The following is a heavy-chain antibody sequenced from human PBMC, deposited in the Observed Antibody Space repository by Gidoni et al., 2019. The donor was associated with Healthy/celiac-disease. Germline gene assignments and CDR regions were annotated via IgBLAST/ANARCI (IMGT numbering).Heavy chain of an antibody. V-gene: IGHV4-34*01. Sequence: SGYYWSWIRQPPGKGLEWIGEINHSGSTNYNPSLKSRVTISVDTSKNQFSLKLSSVTAADTAVYYCARDAGRRLRFLEWCFPSWFDPWGQGTLVTVSS. CDR1: SGYY. D-gene: IGHD3-3*01. CDR3: ARDAGRRLRFLEWCFPSWFDP. CDR2: INHSGST. J-gene: IGHJ5*02.